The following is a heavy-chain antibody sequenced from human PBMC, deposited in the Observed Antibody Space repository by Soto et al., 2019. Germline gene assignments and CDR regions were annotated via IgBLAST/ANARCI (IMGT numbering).Heavy chain of an antibody. D-gene: IGHD3-22*01. CDR3: AASRSGYYVFDY. CDR2: IYYSGST. J-gene: IGHJ4*02. CDR1: GGSISSYY. Sequence: SETLSLTCTVSGGSISSYYWSWIRQPPGKGLEWIGYIYYSGSTNYNPSLKSRVTISVDTSKNQFSLKLRSVTAADTAVYYCAASRSGYYVFDYWGQGTLVTVSS. V-gene: IGHV4-59*01.